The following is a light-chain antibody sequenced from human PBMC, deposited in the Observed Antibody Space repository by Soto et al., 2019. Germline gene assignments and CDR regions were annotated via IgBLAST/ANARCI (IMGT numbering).Light chain of an antibody. CDR2: WAS. CDR1: QSVLYNSNNKNF. V-gene: IGKV4-1*01. Sequence: DIVMTQSPDSLAVSLGERATINCKSSQSVLYNSNNKNFLAWYQQKPGQAPKLLIYWASTRESGVPDRFSGSGSETDFTLTISNLQAEDVAVYFCQQYDTGPQTFGQGTKVEVK. CDR3: QQYDTGPQT. J-gene: IGKJ1*01.